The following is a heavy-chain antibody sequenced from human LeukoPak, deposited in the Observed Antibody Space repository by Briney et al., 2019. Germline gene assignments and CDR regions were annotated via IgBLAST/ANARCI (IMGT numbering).Heavy chain of an antibody. Sequence: GGSPRLSCAASGFTFSSYAMHWVRQAPGKGLEWVAVISYDGSNKYYADSVKGRFTISRDNSKNTLYLQMNSLRAEDTAVYYCARANYDFWSGYYLYNWFDPWGQGTLVTVSS. J-gene: IGHJ5*02. CDR2: ISYDGSNK. V-gene: IGHV3-30-3*01. CDR1: GFTFSSYA. CDR3: ARANYDFWSGYYLYNWFDP. D-gene: IGHD3-3*01.